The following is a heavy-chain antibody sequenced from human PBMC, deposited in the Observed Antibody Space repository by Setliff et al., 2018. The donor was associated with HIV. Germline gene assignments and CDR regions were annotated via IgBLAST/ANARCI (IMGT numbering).Heavy chain of an antibody. V-gene: IGHV5-10-1*01. D-gene: IGHD3-22*01. CDR3: ASHDYYDSSVYFVDAFDI. CDR1: GYSFTSYW. Sequence: GESLKISCKGSGYSFTSYWINWVRQMPGKGLEWMGRIDPSDSYTNYNPSFQGHATISADKSISTAYLQWSSLKASDTAMYYCASHDYYDSSVYFVDAFDIWGQGTMVTVSS. CDR2: IDPSDSYT. J-gene: IGHJ3*02.